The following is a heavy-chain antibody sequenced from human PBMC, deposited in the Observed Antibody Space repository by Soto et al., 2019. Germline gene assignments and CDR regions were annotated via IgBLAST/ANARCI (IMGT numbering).Heavy chain of an antibody. Sequence: EVQLLESGGGFIQPGGSLRLSCMGSGFIFHNHALTWVRQAPWKGPEWVSSISGSGGTTYYADSVKGRFTISRDNSKNKLLLELHNLTVDDSAVYYCANGSWFDPWGQGTQVTVSS. CDR3: ANGSWFDP. CDR2: ISGSGGTT. D-gene: IGHD3-10*01. V-gene: IGHV3-23*01. J-gene: IGHJ5*01. CDR1: GFIFHNHA.